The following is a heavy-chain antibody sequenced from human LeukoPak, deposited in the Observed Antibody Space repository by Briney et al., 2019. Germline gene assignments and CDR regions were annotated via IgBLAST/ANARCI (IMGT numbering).Heavy chain of an antibody. V-gene: IGHV3-30*04. CDR1: GFTFSSYV. Sequence: PGGSLRLYCAASGFTFSSYVMHWVRQAPGKGLEWVAIISYDGSNEYYADSVKGRFTISRDNSKNSLYLQMNSLRAEDTAVYYCAELGITMIGGVWGKGTTVTISS. J-gene: IGHJ6*04. D-gene: IGHD3-10*02. CDR3: AELGITMIGGV. CDR2: ISYDGSNE.